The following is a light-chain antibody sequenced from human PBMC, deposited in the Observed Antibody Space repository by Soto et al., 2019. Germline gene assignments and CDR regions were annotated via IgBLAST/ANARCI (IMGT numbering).Light chain of an antibody. CDR1: QSVSSSY. CDR3: QQYGRSIFT. Sequence: EIVLTQSPGTLSLSPGERATLSCRASQSVSSSYLAWYQQKPGQAPRLLIYGASGRATGIPDRFSGSGSGTGFTLTISRLEPEDFAVYCRQQYGRSIFTFGRGTKVDIK. V-gene: IGKV3-20*01. J-gene: IGKJ3*01. CDR2: GAS.